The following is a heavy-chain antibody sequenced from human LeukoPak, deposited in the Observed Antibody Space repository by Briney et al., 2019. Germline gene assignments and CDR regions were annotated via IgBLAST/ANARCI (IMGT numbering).Heavy chain of an antibody. V-gene: IGHV1-8*02. Sequence: GASVKVSCKASGGTFSSYAISWVRQATGQGLEWMGWMNPNSGNTGYAQKFQGRVTMTRNTSISTAYMELSSLRSEDTAVYYCARGSPILWFGELFYYYYGMDVRGQGTTVTVSS. CDR1: GGTFSSYA. CDR3: ARGSPILWFGELFYYYYGMDV. J-gene: IGHJ6*02. CDR2: MNPNSGNT. D-gene: IGHD3-10*01.